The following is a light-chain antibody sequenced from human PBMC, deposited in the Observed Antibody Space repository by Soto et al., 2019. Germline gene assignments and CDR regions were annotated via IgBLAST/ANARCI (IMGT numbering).Light chain of an antibody. J-gene: IGLJ2*01. CDR2: EVS. CDR3: SSSAGSNGVI. Sequence: QSALTQPPSASGSPGQSVTISCTGTSSDVGNYNYVSWYRQHPGKDPKLMTYEVSTRPSGVPDRFSGSKSGNTASLTVSGLQAEDEADYSCSSSAGSNGVIFGGGTQLTVL. CDR1: SSDVGNYNY. V-gene: IGLV2-8*01.